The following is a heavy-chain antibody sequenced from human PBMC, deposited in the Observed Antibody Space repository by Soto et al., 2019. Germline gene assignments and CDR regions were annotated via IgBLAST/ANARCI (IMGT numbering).Heavy chain of an antibody. V-gene: IGHV6-1*01. CDR1: GDSVSNNSVA. J-gene: IGHJ4*02. CDR2: TYYRSKWHY. Sequence: QAQLQQSGPGLVKPSQTLSLSCAISGDSVSNNSVAWNWVRQSPSRGLEWLGRTYYRSKWHYDYAPAVRSRITINPDTSKNHFSLHLKSVSPEDAAVYYCARTLRGRGVKYFDDWGQGTLVTVSS. D-gene: IGHD3-10*01. CDR3: ARTLRGRGVKYFDD.